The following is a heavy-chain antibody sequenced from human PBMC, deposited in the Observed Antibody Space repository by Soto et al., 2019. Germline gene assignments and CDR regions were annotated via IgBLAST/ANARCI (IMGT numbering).Heavy chain of an antibody. J-gene: IGHJ3*02. CDR1: GGSFSGYY. D-gene: IGHD3-10*01. Sequence: PSETLSLTCAVYGGSFSGYYWSWIRQPPGKGLEWIGEIKHSGSTNYNPSLKSRVTISVDTSKNQFSLKLSSVTAADTAVYYCAHGSGSNKGLRPDAFDIWGQGTMVTVSS. CDR3: AHGSGSNKGLRPDAFDI. V-gene: IGHV4-34*01. CDR2: IKHSGST.